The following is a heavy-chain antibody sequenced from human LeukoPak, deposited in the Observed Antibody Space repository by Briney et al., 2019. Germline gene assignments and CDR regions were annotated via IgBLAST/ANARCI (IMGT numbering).Heavy chain of an antibody. CDR3: ARGRRGSQRAFDI. CDR2: INHSGST. CDR1: GGSFRGFY. Sequence: LGTPSLTPAVPGGSFRGFYWSLIPPPPRKGLGWGGEINHSGSTNYNPSLKSRVTISVDTSKNQFSLKLSSVTAADTAVYYCARGRRGSQRAFDIWGQGTMVTVSS. V-gene: IGHV4-34*01. D-gene: IGHD1-14*01. J-gene: IGHJ3*02.